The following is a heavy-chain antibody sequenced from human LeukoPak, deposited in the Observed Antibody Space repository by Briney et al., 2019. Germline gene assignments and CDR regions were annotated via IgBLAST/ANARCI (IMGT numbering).Heavy chain of an antibody. V-gene: IGHV3-23*01. D-gene: IGHD4-11*01. Sequence: AGGSLRLSCAASGFTFSSYAMSWVRQAPGKGLEWVSAISGSGGSTYYADSVKGRFTISRDNSKNTLYLQINSLRAEDTAVYYCAKSPFHHDYSLYYYYYMDVWGKGTTVTVSS. CDR3: AKSPFHHDYSLYYYYYMDV. CDR2: ISGSGGST. CDR1: GFTFSSYA. J-gene: IGHJ6*03.